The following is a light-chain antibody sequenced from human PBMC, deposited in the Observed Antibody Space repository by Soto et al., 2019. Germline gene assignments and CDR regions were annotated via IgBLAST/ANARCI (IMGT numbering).Light chain of an antibody. Sequence: EIVMTQSPATLSVSPGEGATLSCRASQSVSSKLAWYQQKPGQAPRLLIYGASTRATGIPARFSGSESGTEFALTISSPQSEDFAVYYCQQYDNWPLTFGPGTKVDIK. V-gene: IGKV3-15*01. J-gene: IGKJ3*01. CDR1: QSVSSK. CDR2: GAS. CDR3: QQYDNWPLT.